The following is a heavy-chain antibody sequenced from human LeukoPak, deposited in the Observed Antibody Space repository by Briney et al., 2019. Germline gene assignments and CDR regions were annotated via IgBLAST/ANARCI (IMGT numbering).Heavy chain of an antibody. CDR1: AFTFSSYG. J-gene: IGHJ4*02. Sequence: GGSLRLSCAASAFTFSSYGMHWVRQAPGKGLEWVAVISYDGSNKYYADSVKGRFTISRDNSKNTLYLQMSSLRAEDTAVYYCAKDQGGGYGSGSYHFDYWGQGTLVTVSS. CDR2: ISYDGSNK. V-gene: IGHV3-30*18. D-gene: IGHD3-10*01. CDR3: AKDQGGGYGSGSYHFDY.